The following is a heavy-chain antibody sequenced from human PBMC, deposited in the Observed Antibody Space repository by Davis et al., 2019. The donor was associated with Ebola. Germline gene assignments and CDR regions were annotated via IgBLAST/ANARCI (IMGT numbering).Heavy chain of an antibody. V-gene: IGHV4-59*01. Sequence: MPSETLSLTCSVSGGSTSTYYWTWLRQPPGTELEWIGYTYYTGKTNSNPSLKSRFTISLDTSKNQFSLKLSSVTTADTAVYYCARRVAVRPVYAMDVWGQGTTVTVSS. J-gene: IGHJ6*02. CDR3: ARRVAVRPVYAMDV. CDR1: GGSTSTYY. CDR2: TYYTGKT. D-gene: IGHD6-6*01.